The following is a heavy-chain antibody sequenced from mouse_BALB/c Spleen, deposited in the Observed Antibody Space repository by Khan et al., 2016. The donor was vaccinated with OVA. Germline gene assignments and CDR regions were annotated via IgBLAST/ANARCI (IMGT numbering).Heavy chain of an antibody. CDR3: AKTYASWFAY. D-gene: IGHD1-1*02. Sequence: VQLQQSGPELMKPGASVKMSCKASGYTFTDYVINWVKQRTGQGLEWIGEIYPGSGTTYYNEKFKGKATLTADKSSNTAYMQLSNLTSEDSAVYFCAKTYASWFAYWGQGTLVTVSA. CDR1: GYTFTDYV. V-gene: IGHV1-77*01. CDR2: IYPGSGTT. J-gene: IGHJ3*01.